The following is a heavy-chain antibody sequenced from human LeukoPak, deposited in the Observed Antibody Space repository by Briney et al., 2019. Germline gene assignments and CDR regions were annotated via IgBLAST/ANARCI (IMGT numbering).Heavy chain of an antibody. V-gene: IGHV1-18*01. CDR1: AYTFTNYG. J-gene: IGHJ4*02. CDR2: ISAHNGNT. Sequence: ASVKVSCKASAYTFTNYGIVWVPQAPGQGVEWMGWISAHNGNTNYAQKLQGRVTMTKDTSTNTAYMELSSLASHDSALYYCARDGYLDHWGQETLVTVSS. CDR3: ARDGYLDH.